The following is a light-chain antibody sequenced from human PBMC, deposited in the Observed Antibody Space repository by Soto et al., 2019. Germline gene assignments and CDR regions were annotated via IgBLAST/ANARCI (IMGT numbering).Light chain of an antibody. V-gene: IGKV3-15*01. Sequence: EIVMTQSPATLSVSPGGSATLSCRASQHVSSNFAWYRQKPGQAPTLLIYRASTGATGIPARFSGSGSGTEFTLPISSLQSEDFAVYYCQQYNNWPYTFGQGTKLEIK. CDR1: QHVSSN. CDR2: RAS. CDR3: QQYNNWPYT. J-gene: IGKJ2*01.